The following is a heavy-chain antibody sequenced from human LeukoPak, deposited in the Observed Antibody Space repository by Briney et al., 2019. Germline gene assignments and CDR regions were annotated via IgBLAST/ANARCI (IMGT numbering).Heavy chain of an antibody. V-gene: IGHV4-59*01. CDR1: GGSINNYY. J-gene: IGHJ4*02. CDR3: ARSYSSGWYVGGDYLDY. Sequence: PSETLSLTCTVSGGSINNYYWSWIRQPPGKGLEWIGAIHYSGSTTYNPSLTSRVTISVDPTRSHFSLNLRSVTSADTAVYYCARSYSSGWYVGGDYLDYWGQETLVTVSS. D-gene: IGHD6-19*01. CDR2: IHYSGST.